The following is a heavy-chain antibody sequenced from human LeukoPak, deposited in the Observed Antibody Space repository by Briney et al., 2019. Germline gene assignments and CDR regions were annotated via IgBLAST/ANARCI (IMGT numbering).Heavy chain of an antibody. CDR2: INWNGDKT. J-gene: IGHJ6*03. V-gene: IGHV3-20*04. Sequence: GGSLRLSCAASGFTFDDYGMTWVRQAPGKGLEWVSGINWNGDKTGYADSVKGRFTISRDNAKNSLYLQMNSLRVEDTALYYCAREIVTTDNYYYMDVWGKGTTVTVSS. D-gene: IGHD4-17*01. CDR3: AREIVTTDNYYYMDV. CDR1: GFTFDDYG.